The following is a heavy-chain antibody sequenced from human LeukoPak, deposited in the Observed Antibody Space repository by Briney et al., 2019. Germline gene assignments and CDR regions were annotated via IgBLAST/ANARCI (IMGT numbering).Heavy chain of an antibody. Sequence: PGGSLRLSCAASGFTVHSNYMSWVRPAPGKGLEWVSVIDRSGVTHYADSVKGRFTISRDNSKNTLYLQMNSLRAEDTGVYYCAKDYRAHPLRPNWLDPWGQGTLVTVSS. V-gene: IGHV3-53*01. J-gene: IGHJ5*02. CDR3: AKDYRAHPLRPNWLDP. D-gene: IGHD1-26*01. CDR1: GFTVHSNY. CDR2: IDRSGVT.